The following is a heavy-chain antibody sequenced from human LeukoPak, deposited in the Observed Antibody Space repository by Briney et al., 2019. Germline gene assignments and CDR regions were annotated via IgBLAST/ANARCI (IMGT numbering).Heavy chain of an antibody. CDR1: GFTFSIFP. Sequence: PGGSLRLSCEASGFTFSIFPMHWVRQAPGRGLEWVALISSGSEKYYADSVKGRFTISRDNSKNMLYLQMNSLTADDTAVYYCARDLELSAVYYFDSWGQGTLVIVSS. V-gene: IGHV3-30*04. D-gene: IGHD3-3*01. CDR3: ARDLELSAVYYFDS. J-gene: IGHJ4*02. CDR2: ISSGSEK.